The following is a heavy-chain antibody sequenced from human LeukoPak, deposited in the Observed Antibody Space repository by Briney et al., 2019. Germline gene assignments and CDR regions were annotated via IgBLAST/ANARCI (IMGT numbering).Heavy chain of an antibody. CDR1: GYTFTSYD. CDR2: MNPNSGNT. J-gene: IGHJ6*03. CDR3: ARGLGVPAAIVYYYYYMDV. V-gene: IGHV1-8*01. D-gene: IGHD2-2*02. Sequence: ASVKVSCKASGYTFTSYDINWVRQANGQGLEWMGWMNPNSGNTGYAQKFQGRVTMTRNTSISTAYMELSSLRSEDTAVYYCARGLGVPAAIVYYYYYMDVWGKGTTVTVSS.